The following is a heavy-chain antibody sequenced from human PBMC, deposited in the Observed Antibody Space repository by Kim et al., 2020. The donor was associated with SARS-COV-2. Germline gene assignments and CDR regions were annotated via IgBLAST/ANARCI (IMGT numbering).Heavy chain of an antibody. J-gene: IGHJ4*02. Sequence: GRFNSSRDNSKNTLYLQMNSLRAEDTAVYYCAKDRWTSGYYSFKGNPVDYWGQGTLVTVSS. V-gene: IGHV3-23*01. CDR3: AKDRWTSGYYSFKGNPVDY. D-gene: IGHD3-22*01.